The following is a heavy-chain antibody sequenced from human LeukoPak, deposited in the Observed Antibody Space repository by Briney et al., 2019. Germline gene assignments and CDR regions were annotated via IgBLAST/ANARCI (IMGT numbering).Heavy chain of an antibody. CDR1: GGSFSGYY. CDR2: INHSGST. V-gene: IGHV4-34*01. CDR3: ARRITIFGVVIRRYYYMDV. Sequence: SETLSLTCAVYGGSFSGYYWSWIRQPPGKGLEWIGEINHSGSTNYNPSLKSRVTISVDASKNQFSLKLSSVTAADTAVYYCARRITIFGVVIRRYYYMDVWGKGTTVTVSS. J-gene: IGHJ6*03. D-gene: IGHD3-3*01.